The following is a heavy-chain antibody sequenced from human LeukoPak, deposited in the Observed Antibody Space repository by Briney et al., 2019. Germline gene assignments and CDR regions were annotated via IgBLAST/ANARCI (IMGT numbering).Heavy chain of an antibody. V-gene: IGHV4-59*01. J-gene: IGHJ5*02. CDR2: IYYSGST. CDR3: ARHGNILTGYGDWVDP. CDR1: GGSISSYY. D-gene: IGHD3-9*01. Sequence: PSETLSLTCTVSGGSISSYYWSWIRQPPGKGLEWIGYIYYSGSTNYNPSLKSRVTISVDTSKNQFSLKLSSVTAADTAVYYCARHGNILTGYGDWVDPWGQGTLVTVSS.